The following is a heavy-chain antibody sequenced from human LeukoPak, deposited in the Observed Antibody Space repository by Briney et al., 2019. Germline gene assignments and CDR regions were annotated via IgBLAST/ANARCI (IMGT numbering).Heavy chain of an antibody. CDR3: ARQVLARDAFDI. CDR2: IYPGDSDT. Sequence: GESLKVSCKGSGYSFTSYWIGWVRQMPGKGLEWMGIIYPGDSDTRYSPSFQGQVTISADKSITTAYLQWNSLKASDTAMYYCARQVLARDAFDIWGQGTMVTVSS. CDR1: GYSFTSYW. V-gene: IGHV5-51*01. J-gene: IGHJ3*02.